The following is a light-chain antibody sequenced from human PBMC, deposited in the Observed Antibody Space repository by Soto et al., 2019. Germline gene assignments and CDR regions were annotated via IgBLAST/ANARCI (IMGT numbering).Light chain of an antibody. Sequence: YELTQPPSVSVAPGKTARITCGGNNIGSKSVHWYQQKPGQAPVLVIYYDSDRPSGIPERFSGSNSGNTATLTISRVEAGDEADYYCQVWDSSSDPNVVFGGGTKLTVL. V-gene: IGLV3-21*04. CDR3: QVWDSSSDPNVV. CDR1: NIGSKS. J-gene: IGLJ2*01. CDR2: YDS.